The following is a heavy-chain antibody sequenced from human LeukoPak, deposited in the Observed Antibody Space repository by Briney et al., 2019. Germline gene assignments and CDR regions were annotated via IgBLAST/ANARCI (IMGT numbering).Heavy chain of an antibody. CDR1: DYSISSGYY. Sequence: SETPSLTCTVSDYSISSGYYWGWIRQPPGKGLEWIGNIYHSGSTYYNPSLKSRVTISVDTSKNQFSLKLTSGTAADTAVYYCARLYSGSPIDYWGQGTLVTVSS. D-gene: IGHD1-26*01. V-gene: IGHV4-38-2*02. CDR3: ARLYSGSPIDY. J-gene: IGHJ4*02. CDR2: IYHSGST.